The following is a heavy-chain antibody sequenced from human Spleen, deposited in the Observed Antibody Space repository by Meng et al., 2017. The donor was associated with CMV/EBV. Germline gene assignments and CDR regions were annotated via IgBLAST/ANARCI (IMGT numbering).Heavy chain of an antibody. CDR2: IRHDGTIK. Sequence: GESLKISCAASGFTFDNYGMHWVRQTPGKGLEWVAFIRHDGTIKYYGDSVKGRFTISRDNSKNTVYLQMNSLRAEDTAVSYCARGNIAGAGYYDSYAFDVWGQGTTVTVSS. CDR1: GFTFDNYG. CDR3: ARGNIAGAGYYDSYAFDV. J-gene: IGHJ6*02. V-gene: IGHV3-30*02. D-gene: IGHD6-19*01.